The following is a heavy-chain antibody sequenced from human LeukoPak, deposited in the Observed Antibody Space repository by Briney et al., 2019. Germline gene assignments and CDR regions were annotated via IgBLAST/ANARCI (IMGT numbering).Heavy chain of an antibody. D-gene: IGHD3-9*01. CDR3: AGRITIFPYYDY. CDR2: IYYSGTA. V-gene: IGHV4-4*02. CDR1: GDSITNPKW. Sequence: PSETLSLTCAVSGDSITNPKWWSWVRQPPGKGLEWLGEIYYSGTANYNPSLGSRVTISVDKSKNQLSLRLSSVTAADTALYFCAGRITIFPYYDYWGQGTLVTVSS. J-gene: IGHJ4*02.